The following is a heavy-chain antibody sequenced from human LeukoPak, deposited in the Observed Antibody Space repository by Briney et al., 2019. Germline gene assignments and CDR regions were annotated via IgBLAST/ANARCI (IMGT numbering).Heavy chain of an antibody. V-gene: IGHV4-39*01. CDR3: ARQTIYDSTAWGAFDI. Sequence: SETLSLTCTVSGGSISISRSYCWGWIRQPPGKGLEWIGSIYYSGSTYYNPSLKSRVTISVDTSTNQFSLKLSSVTAADTAVYYCARQTIYDSTAWGAFDIWGQGTMVTVSS. D-gene: IGHD3-22*01. J-gene: IGHJ3*02. CDR1: GGSISISRSYC. CDR2: IYYSGST.